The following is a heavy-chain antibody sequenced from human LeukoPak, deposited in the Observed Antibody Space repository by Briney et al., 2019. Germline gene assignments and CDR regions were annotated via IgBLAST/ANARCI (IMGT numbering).Heavy chain of an antibody. J-gene: IGHJ6*03. V-gene: IGHV1-69*06. Sequence: SVKVSCKASGYTFTGYYMHWVRQAPGQGLEWMGGIIPIFGTANYAQKFQGRVTITADKSTSTAYMELSSLRSEDTAVYYCARGYYDSSGGVNYYYYYYMDVWGKGTTVTVSS. CDR2: IIPIFGTA. CDR3: ARGYYDSSGGVNYYYYYYMDV. D-gene: IGHD3-22*01. CDR1: GYTFTGYY.